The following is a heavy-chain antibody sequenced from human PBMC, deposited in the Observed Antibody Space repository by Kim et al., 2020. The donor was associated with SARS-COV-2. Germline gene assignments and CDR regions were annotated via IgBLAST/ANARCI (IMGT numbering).Heavy chain of an antibody. D-gene: IGHD3-22*01. V-gene: IGHV1-69*01. CDR3: ARGSYYYDSSGYSPFDY. J-gene: IGHJ4*02. Sequence: FQGRVTITADECTSTAYMELSSLRSEDTAVYYCARGSYYYDSSGYSPFDYWGQGTLVTVSS.